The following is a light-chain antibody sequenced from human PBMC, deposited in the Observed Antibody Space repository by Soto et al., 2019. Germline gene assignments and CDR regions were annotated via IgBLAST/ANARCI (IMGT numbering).Light chain of an antibody. J-gene: IGKJ4*01. Sequence: EIVLTQSPATLSLSPGDRATLSCRASQSVGSYLGCYQQRPGQAPRLLIYDASNRATGIPASFSGSGSGTDLTLPISGLEPEDFAVYYCQPPSDWPYTFGGGTKVEIK. CDR3: QPPSDWPYT. CDR2: DAS. V-gene: IGKV3-11*01. CDR1: QSVGSY.